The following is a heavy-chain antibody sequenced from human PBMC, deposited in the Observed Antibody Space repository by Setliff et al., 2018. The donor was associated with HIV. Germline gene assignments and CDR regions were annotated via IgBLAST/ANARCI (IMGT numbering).Heavy chain of an antibody. D-gene: IGHD3-3*01. J-gene: IGHJ4*02. CDR1: GGPFTSSS. CDR2: IIPILGIA. Sequence: GASVKVSCKASGGPFTSSSIGWVRQAPGQGLEWMGRIIPILGIANYAQKFQGRVTITADKSTSTAYMELSSLRSEDTAVYYCARGHYNFWGDFRGNGFDSWGQGTLVTVSS. V-gene: IGHV1-69*02. CDR3: ARGHYNFWGDFRGNGFDS.